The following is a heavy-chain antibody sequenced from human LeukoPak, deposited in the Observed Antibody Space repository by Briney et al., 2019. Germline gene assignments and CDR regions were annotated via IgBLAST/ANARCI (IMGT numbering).Heavy chain of an antibody. J-gene: IGHJ6*03. D-gene: IGHD3-3*01. V-gene: IGHV3-21*04. Sequence: GGSLRLSCAASGFTFSSYSMTWVRQAPGKGLEWVSSIGSSSSYIYYADSVKGRFTISRDNAKNSLYLQMNSLRAEDAAVYYCARVRGFSGYYTGRVFQPLFGVRLDMDVWGKGTTVTVSS. CDR3: ARVRGFSGYYTGRVFQPLFGVRLDMDV. CDR2: IGSSSSYI. CDR1: GFTFSSYS.